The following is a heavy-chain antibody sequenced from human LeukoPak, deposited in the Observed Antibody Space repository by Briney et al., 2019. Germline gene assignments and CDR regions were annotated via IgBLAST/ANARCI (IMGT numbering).Heavy chain of an antibody. CDR3: ARGLLVLRYFGWLSQRPFYYYYMDV. V-gene: IGHV1-8*01. Sequence: GSSVKVSCKASGYTFTSYDINWVRQATGQGLEWMGWMNPNSGNTGYAQKFQGRVTMTRNTSISTAYMELSSLRSEDTAVYYCARGLLVLRYFGWLSQRPFYYYYMDVWGKGTTVTVSS. J-gene: IGHJ6*03. CDR1: GYTFTSYD. CDR2: MNPNSGNT. D-gene: IGHD3-9*01.